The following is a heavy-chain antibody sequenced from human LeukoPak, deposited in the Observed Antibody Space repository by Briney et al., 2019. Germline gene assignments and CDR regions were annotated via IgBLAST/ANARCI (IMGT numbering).Heavy chain of an antibody. CDR1: GGSISSYY. Sequence: SETLSLTCTVSGGSISSYYWSWIRQPPGKGLGWIGYIYYSGSTNYNPSLKSRVTISVDTSKNQFSLKLSSVTAADTAVYYCAGGNYDFWSGYYKGNWFDPWGQGTLVTVSP. D-gene: IGHD3-3*01. CDR3: AGGNYDFWSGYYKGNWFDP. J-gene: IGHJ5*02. CDR2: IYYSGST. V-gene: IGHV4-59*01.